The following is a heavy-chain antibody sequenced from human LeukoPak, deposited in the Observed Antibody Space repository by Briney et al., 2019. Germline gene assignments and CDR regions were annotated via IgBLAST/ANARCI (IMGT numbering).Heavy chain of an antibody. J-gene: IGHJ4*02. V-gene: IGHV4-34*01. Sequence: SETLSLTCAVYGGSFSGYYWSWIRQPPGKGLEWIGEINHSGSTNYNPSLKSRVTISVDTSKNQFSLKPSSVTAADTAVYYCAREKGGSYMYYFDYWGQGTLVTVSS. D-gene: IGHD1-1*01. CDR3: AREKGGSYMYYFDY. CDR2: INHSGST. CDR1: GGSFSGYY.